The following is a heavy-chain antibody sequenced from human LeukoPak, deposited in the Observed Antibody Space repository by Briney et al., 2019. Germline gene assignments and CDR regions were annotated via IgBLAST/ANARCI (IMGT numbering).Heavy chain of an antibody. V-gene: IGHV3-48*03. CDR3: AELGITMIGGV. CDR2: ISSSGSTI. CDR1: GFTFSSYE. Sequence: GGTLRLSCAASGFTFSSYEMNWVRQAPGKGLEWVSYISSSGSTIYYADSVKGRFTISRDNAKNSLYLQMNSLRAEDTAVYYCAELGITMIGGVWGKGTTVTIPS. J-gene: IGHJ6*04. D-gene: IGHD3-10*02.